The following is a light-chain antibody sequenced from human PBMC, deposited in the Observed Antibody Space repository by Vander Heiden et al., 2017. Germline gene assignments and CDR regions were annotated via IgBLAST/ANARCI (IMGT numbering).Light chain of an antibody. Sequence: QSALTQPASVSGSPGQSITFSCTGPSSDVGGYNFVSWYQQHPGKAPKLIIYEVSNRPSGVSNRFSGSKSGNTASLSISGLQAEDEAEYHCSSYTSSSTLVFGGGTKLTVL. CDR2: EVS. V-gene: IGLV2-14*01. CDR1: SSDVGGYNF. CDR3: SSYTSSSTLV. J-gene: IGLJ3*02.